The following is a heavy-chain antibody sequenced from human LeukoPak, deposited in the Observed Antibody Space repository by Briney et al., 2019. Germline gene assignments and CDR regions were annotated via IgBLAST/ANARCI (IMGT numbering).Heavy chain of an antibody. V-gene: IGHV3-23*01. D-gene: IGHD1-26*01. J-gene: IGHJ6*02. CDR1: GFTFSTYA. CDR3: ARDLGSGSNYRYYYGMDA. Sequence: GGSLRLSCAASGFTFSTYAMNWVRQAPGKGLEWVSAITGSGGGTYYADSVKGRFTISRDSAQNSLYLQMNSLRDEDTAVYYCARDLGSGSNYRYYYGMDAWGQGTTVTVSS. CDR2: ITGSGGGT.